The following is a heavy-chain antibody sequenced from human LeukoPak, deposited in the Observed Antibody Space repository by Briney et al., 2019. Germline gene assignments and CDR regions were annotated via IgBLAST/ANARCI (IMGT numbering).Heavy chain of an antibody. V-gene: IGHV3-23*01. CDR1: GFIFSNSG. J-gene: IGHJ4*02. Sequence: GGSLRLSCAASGFIFSNSGMNWVRQALGKGLEWVSSISGDAGTTFYADSVKGRFTISRDNSKNTLYLQMNSLRAEDTAVYYCARSPGYWALDYWGQGTLVAVSS. CDR3: ARSPGYWALDY. D-gene: IGHD2-8*02. CDR2: ISGDAGTT.